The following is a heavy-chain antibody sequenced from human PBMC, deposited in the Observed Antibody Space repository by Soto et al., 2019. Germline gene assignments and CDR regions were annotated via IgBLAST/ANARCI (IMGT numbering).Heavy chain of an antibody. CDR2: ISGSGGST. D-gene: IGHD4-17*01. CDR3: AKDRRRTTVPIGGWYFDL. Sequence: EVQLLESGGGLVQPGGSLRLSCAASGFTFSSYAMSWVRQAPGKGLEWVSAISGSGGSTYYADSVKCRFTISRDNSKNTVYLQMDSLRAEDTAVYYCAKDRRRTTVPIGGWYFDLWGLGTLVTVSS. V-gene: IGHV3-23*01. CDR1: GFTFSSYA. J-gene: IGHJ2*01.